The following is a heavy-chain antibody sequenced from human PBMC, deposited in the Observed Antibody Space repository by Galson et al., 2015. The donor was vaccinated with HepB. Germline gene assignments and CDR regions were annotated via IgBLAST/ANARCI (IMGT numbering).Heavy chain of an antibody. CDR3: AKGPSDYVWGSSRNWFDP. CDR2: ISGNGTSR. V-gene: IGHV3-23*01. CDR1: GFTFSSYA. Sequence: SLRLSCAASGFTFSSYAMSWVRQAPGKGLEWVSAISGNGTSRDYADSVRGRFTISRDKSTNTLSLQMNSLRVEDTAVYYCAKGPSDYVWGSSRNWFDPWGQGTLVTVSS. D-gene: IGHD3-16*02. J-gene: IGHJ5*02.